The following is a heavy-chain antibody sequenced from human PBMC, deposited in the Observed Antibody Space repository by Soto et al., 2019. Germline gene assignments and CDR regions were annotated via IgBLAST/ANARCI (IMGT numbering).Heavy chain of an antibody. J-gene: IGHJ6*02. D-gene: IGHD3-22*01. CDR1: GYTFTSYY. CDR2: INPSGGST. CDR3: ARDVVNTNSSGYYYYYSGMDV. V-gene: IGHV1-46*01. Sequence: ASVKVSCKASGYTFTSYYMHWVRQAPGQGLEWMGIINPSGGSTSYAQKFQGRVTMTRDTSTSTVYMELSSLRSEDTAVYYCARDVVNTNSSGYYYYYSGMDVWGQGTTVTVSS.